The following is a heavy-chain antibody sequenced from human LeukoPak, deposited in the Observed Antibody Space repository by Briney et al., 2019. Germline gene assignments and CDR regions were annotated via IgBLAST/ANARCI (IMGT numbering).Heavy chain of an antibody. CDR1: GFTFSSYG. Sequence: GGSLRLSCAASGFTFSSYGFHWVRQAPGKGLEWVSVIWYDGSNKYYADSVKGRFTISRDSSKNTLYLQMNSLRAEDTAVYYCAKDGSGGGWKWFDPWGQGTLVTVSS. CDR3: AKDGSGGGWKWFDP. D-gene: IGHD2-15*01. V-gene: IGHV3-33*06. CDR2: IWYDGSNK. J-gene: IGHJ5*02.